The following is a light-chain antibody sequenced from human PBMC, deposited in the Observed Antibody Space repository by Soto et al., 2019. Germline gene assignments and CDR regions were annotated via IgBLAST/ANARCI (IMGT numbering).Light chain of an antibody. Sequence: DIQLTQSPSSLSASVGDRVTITCQASQDINNYVNWYQQKAGTAPNLLIYDASTLKPGVPSRFSGSGSGTDFTFTISSLQPEDFATYFCQQSYDLPTFGQGTRLDIK. CDR2: DAS. CDR3: QQSYDLPT. V-gene: IGKV1-33*01. CDR1: QDINNY. J-gene: IGKJ5*01.